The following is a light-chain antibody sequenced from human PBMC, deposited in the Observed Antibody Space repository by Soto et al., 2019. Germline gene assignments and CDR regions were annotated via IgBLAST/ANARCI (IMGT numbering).Light chain of an antibody. CDR3: QQSYSTPPT. CDR1: QSIRSY. V-gene: IGKV1-39*01. Sequence: DIQMTQSPSSLSASVGARVTITCRASQSIRSYLNWYQQKPGQAPKLLIYAASSLQSGVPSRFSGSGSGTDFTLTISSLQPEDVATYYCQQSYSTPPTFGQGTKVEIK. J-gene: IGKJ1*01. CDR2: AAS.